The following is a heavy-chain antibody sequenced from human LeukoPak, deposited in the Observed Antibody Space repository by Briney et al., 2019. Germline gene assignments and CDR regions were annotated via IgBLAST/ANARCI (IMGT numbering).Heavy chain of an antibody. CDR2: ISSTSSTI. D-gene: IGHD3-3*01. J-gene: IGHJ4*02. CDR3: AREPFWSGYYSNLHFDY. Sequence: GGSLRLSCAASGFTFSSYSMTWVRQVPGKGLEWVSYISSTSSTIHYADSVKGRFTISRDNAKNSLYLQMNSLRAEDTAVYYCAREPFWSGYYSNLHFDYWGQGTLVTVSS. V-gene: IGHV3-48*01. CDR1: GFTFSSYS.